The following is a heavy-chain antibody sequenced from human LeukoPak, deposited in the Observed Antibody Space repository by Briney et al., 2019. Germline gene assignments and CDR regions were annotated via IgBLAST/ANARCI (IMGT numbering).Heavy chain of an antibody. CDR1: GFTFNSYA. CDR2: ISISSSGT. V-gene: IGHV3-23*01. D-gene: IGHD2-15*01. CDR3: AISEWRRAAFDY. J-gene: IGHJ4*02. Sequence: QSGGSLRLSCAASGFTFNSYAMNWVRQAPGKGLEWVSSISISSSGTYYADSVKGRFTISRDNSKNTLYLQMNSLRAEDTAVYYCAISEWRRAAFDYWGQGTLVTVSS.